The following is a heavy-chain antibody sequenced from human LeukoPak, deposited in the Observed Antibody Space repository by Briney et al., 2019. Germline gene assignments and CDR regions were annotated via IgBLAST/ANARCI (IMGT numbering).Heavy chain of an antibody. CDR1: GFTFSSYS. CDR2: ISSSSSYI. Sequence: GGSLRLSCAASGFTFSSYSMNWVRQAPGKGLEWVSSISSSSSYIYYADSVKGRFTISRDNAKNSLYLQMNSLRAEDTAVYYCAREDGYSGSLGWGYSDYWGQGTLVTVSS. V-gene: IGHV3-21*01. J-gene: IGHJ4*02. D-gene: IGHD1-26*01. CDR3: AREDGYSGSLGWGYSDY.